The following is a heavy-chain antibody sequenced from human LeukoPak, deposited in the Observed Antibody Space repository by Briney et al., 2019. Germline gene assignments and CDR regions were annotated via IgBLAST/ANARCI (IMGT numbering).Heavy chain of an antibody. CDR3: ARDRITIFGVVES. Sequence: GGSLRLSCAASGFTFTSYTMNWVRQAPGKGLAWVSSISSSSNYIYYADSVKGRFTISRDNAKNTLYLQINRLRAEDTAVYYCARDRITIFGVVESWGQGTLVTVSS. V-gene: IGHV3-21*01. J-gene: IGHJ4*02. CDR1: GFTFTSYT. CDR2: ISSSSNYI. D-gene: IGHD3-3*01.